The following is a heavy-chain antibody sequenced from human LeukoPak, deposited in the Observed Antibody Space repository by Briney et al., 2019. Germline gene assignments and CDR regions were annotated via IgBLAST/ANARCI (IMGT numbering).Heavy chain of an antibody. CDR3: ARAVAWGSIRLLFDY. Sequence: GGSLRLSWAASGFTFSSYWMSWVRQARGRGREWVANIKQYGSENYYVDSVKGRFTISRDNAKNSLYLQMNSLRAEDTAVYYCARAVAWGSIRLLFDYWGQGTLVTVSS. D-gene: IGHD2/OR15-2a*01. CDR1: GFTFSSYW. J-gene: IGHJ4*02. CDR2: IKQYGSEN. V-gene: IGHV3-7*01.